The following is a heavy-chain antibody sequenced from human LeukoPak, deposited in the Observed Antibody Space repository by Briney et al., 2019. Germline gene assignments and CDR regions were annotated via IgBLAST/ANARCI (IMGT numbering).Heavy chain of an antibody. D-gene: IGHD3-16*01. CDR2: ISSSSSYT. CDR3: ARDLVSGAYTFDV. J-gene: IGHJ3*01. Sequence: GGSLRLSCVVSGIPFGDYYMNWIRQAPGKGLEWISYISSSSSYTDYADSVRGRFTFSGDNAKNSLYLQMNSLRAEDTAVYYCARDLVSGAYTFDVWGQGTMVTVSS. V-gene: IGHV3-11*06. CDR1: GIPFGDYY.